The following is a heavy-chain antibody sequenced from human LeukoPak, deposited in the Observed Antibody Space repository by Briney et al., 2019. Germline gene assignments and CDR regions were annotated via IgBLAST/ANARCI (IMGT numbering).Heavy chain of an antibody. V-gene: IGHV1-18*01. Sequence: ASVKVSCKASGYTFTSYGISWVRQAPGQGLEWMGWISAYNGSTNYAQKLQGRVTMTTDTSTSTAYMELRSLRSDDTAVYYCARDHLRYCSSTSCYIGNYWGQGTLVTVSS. CDR3: ARDHLRYCSSTSCYIGNY. D-gene: IGHD2-2*02. CDR2: ISAYNGST. CDR1: GYTFTSYG. J-gene: IGHJ4*02.